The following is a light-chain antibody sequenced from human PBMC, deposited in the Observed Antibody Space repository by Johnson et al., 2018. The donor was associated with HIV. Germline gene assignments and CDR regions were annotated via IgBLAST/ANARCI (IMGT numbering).Light chain of an antibody. Sequence: QSVLTQPPSVSAAPGQKVTISCSGSSCDIGNNYVCSHQQLPGTAPKLLIYDNNKRPSGIPDRFSGSKSGTSATLGITGLQTGDEADYYCGTWDSSLSTGGVFGAGTKVTVL. CDR1: SCDIGNNY. V-gene: IGLV1-51*01. J-gene: IGLJ1*01. CDR3: GTWDSSLSTGGV. CDR2: DNN.